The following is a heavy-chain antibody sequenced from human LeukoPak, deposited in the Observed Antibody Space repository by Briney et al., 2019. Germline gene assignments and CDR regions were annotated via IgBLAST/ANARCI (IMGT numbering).Heavy chain of an antibody. CDR1: GGSFSGYY. V-gene: IGHV4-34*01. CDR2: INHSGST. J-gene: IGHJ2*01. D-gene: IGHD4-17*01. CDR3: ARGADANRTSFSLHY. Sequence: SETLSLTCAVYGGSFSGYYWSWIRQPPGKGLEWIGEINHSGSTNYNPSLKSRVTISVDTSKNQFSLKLSSVTAADTAVYYCARGADANRTSFSLHYGGRGPRVPVP.